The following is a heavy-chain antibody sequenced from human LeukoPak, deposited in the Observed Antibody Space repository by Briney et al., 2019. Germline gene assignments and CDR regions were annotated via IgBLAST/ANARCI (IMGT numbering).Heavy chain of an antibody. V-gene: IGHV3-23*01. D-gene: IGHD2-2*01. Sequence: GGSLRLSCAVSGITLSNYGMSWVRQAPGKGLEWVAGISDSGGRTNYADSVKGRFTISRDNPKNTLYLQMNSLRAEDTAVYYCARAPYQLLSPGWFDPWGQGTLVTVSS. CDR2: ISDSGGRT. J-gene: IGHJ5*02. CDR3: ARAPYQLLSPGWFDP. CDR1: GITLSNYG.